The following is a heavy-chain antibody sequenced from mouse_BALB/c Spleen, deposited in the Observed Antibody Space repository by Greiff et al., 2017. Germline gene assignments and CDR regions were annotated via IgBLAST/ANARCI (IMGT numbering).Heavy chain of an antibody. CDR2: ISTYYGDA. CDR1: GYTFTDYA. Sequence: QVQLQQSGAELVRPGVSVKISCKGSGYTFTDYAMHWVKQSHAKSLEWIGVISTYYGDASYNQKFKGKATMTVDKSSSTAYMELARLTSEDSAIYYCARPARDYAMDYWGQGTSVTVSS. CDR3: ARPARDYAMDY. D-gene: IGHD3-1*01. V-gene: IGHV1S137*01. J-gene: IGHJ4*01.